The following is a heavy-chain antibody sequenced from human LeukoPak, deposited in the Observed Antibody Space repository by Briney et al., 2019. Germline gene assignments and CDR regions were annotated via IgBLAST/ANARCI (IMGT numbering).Heavy chain of an antibody. J-gene: IGHJ4*02. Sequence: SGPALVKSTQTLTLTCTFSGFSLSTSGMCVSWIRQPPGKALEWLARIDWDDDKYYSTSLKTRLTISKDTSKNQVVLKMTNMDPVGTATYYCARISYDSSGFYKYYFDYWGQGTLVTVSS. CDR2: IDWDDDK. CDR3: ARISYDSSGFYKYYFDY. CDR1: GFSLSTSGMC. V-gene: IGHV2-70*11. D-gene: IGHD3-22*01.